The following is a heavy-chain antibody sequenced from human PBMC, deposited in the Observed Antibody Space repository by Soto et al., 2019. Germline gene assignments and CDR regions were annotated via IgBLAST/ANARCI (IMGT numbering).Heavy chain of an antibody. CDR3: AREGLYYDFWSGYYRWAYFDY. CDR1: GGSFSGYY. Sequence: PSETLSLTCAVYGGSFSGYYWSWIRQPPGKGLEWIGEINHSGSTNYNPSLKSRVTISVDTSKNQFSLKLSSVTAADTAVYYCAREGLYYDFWSGYYRWAYFDYWGQGTLVTVSS. D-gene: IGHD3-3*01. J-gene: IGHJ4*02. CDR2: INHSGST. V-gene: IGHV4-34*01.